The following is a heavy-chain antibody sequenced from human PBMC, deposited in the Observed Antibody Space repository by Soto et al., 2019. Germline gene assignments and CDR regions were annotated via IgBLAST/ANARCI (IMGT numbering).Heavy chain of an antibody. D-gene: IGHD5-12*01. V-gene: IGHV3-9*01. J-gene: IGHJ4*02. CDR1: GFNFDNYA. Sequence: EVQLVESGGGLVQPGRSLRLSCAASGFNFDNYAMHWVRQIPGKGLEWVSGISWEGGSIGYADSVKGRFTISRDNAKNSLYLQMSSLRTEDTAFYYCVKDPDEDFGYDLDYFNYWGQGTLVTVSS. CDR3: VKDPDEDFGYDLDYFNY. CDR2: ISWEGGSI.